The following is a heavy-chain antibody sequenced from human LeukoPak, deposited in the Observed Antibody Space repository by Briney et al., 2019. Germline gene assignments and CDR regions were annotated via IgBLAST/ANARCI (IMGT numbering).Heavy chain of an antibody. CDR3: ARANSYDSSGFLTPRFDY. D-gene: IGHD3-22*01. V-gene: IGHV4-61*10. Sequence: SETLSLTCTVSGGSMSSGSYYWNWIRQPAGKGLGWIGYIYYSGSTNYNPSLKSRVTISVDTSKNQFSLKLSSVTAADTAVYYCARANSYDSSGFLTPRFDYWGQGTLVAVSS. J-gene: IGHJ4*02. CDR2: IYYSGST. CDR1: GGSMSSGSYY.